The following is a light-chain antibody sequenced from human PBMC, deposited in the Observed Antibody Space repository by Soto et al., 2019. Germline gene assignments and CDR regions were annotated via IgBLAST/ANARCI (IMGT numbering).Light chain of an antibody. V-gene: IGKV1-5*01. J-gene: IGKJ1*01. CDR1: QTISSW. CDR3: QQYNTFST. Sequence: DIQMTQSPSTLSASVGDRVTITCRASQTISSWLAWYQQKPGKAPNLLIFDASTLQSGVPSRFSGSGSGTEFTLTISSLQPDDSATYYCQQYNTFSTFGQGTKVDI. CDR2: DAS.